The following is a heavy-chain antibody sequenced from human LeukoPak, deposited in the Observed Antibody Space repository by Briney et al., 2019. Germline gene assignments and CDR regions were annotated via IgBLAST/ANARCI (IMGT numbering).Heavy chain of an antibody. CDR1: GGSFSAYY. Sequence: SETLSPTCAVYGGSFSAYYWSWIRQPPGKGLEWIGEIYYSGSTNYNPSLKSRVAISVDTSKNQFSLKMSSVTAADTAVYYCARDSIAGYSLSWWGQGTLVTVSS. V-gene: IGHV4-34*01. J-gene: IGHJ4*02. CDR2: IYYSGST. D-gene: IGHD3-9*01. CDR3: ARDSIAGYSLSW.